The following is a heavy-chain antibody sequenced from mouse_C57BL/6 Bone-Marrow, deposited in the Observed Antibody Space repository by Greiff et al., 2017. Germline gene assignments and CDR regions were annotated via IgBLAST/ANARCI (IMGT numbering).Heavy chain of an antibody. V-gene: IGHV1-54*01. CDR3: AVITTVDY. CDR2: INPGSGGT. D-gene: IGHD1-1*01. Sequence: QVQLQQSGAELVRPGTSVKVSCKASGYAFTNYLIEWVKQRPGQGLEWIGVINPGSGGTNYNEKFKGKATLTADKSSSTAYMQLSSLTSEDSAVYFCAVITTVDYWGQGTTLTVSS. J-gene: IGHJ2*01. CDR1: GYAFTNYL.